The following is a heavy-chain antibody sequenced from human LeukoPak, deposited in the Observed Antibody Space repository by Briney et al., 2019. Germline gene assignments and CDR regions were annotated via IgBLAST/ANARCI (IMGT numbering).Heavy chain of an antibody. CDR1: GYSFTNYW. J-gene: IGHJ4*02. Sequence: GESLKISCKGSGYSFTNYWIGWVRQMPGKGLEWMGIIFPGDSDTRYGPSFQGQVTISADKSINTAYLQWSSLRASDTAMYYCATPSQAHCDSSSCRAVHFDCWGQGTPVTVSS. CDR3: ATPSQAHCDSSSCRAVHFDC. CDR2: IFPGDSDT. V-gene: IGHV5-51*01. D-gene: IGHD2-2*01.